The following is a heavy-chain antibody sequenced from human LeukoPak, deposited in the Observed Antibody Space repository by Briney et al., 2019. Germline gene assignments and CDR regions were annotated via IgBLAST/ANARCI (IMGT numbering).Heavy chain of an antibody. D-gene: IGHD4-11*01. V-gene: IGHV3-20*04. CDR2: INWNGGST. Sequence: GGSLRLSCAASGFTFDDYGMSWVRQAPGKGLEWVSGINWNGGSTGYADSVKGRFTISRDNAKNSLYLQMNSLRAEDTALYYCARVPDYRGFYYYYMDVWGKGTTVTVSS. CDR3: ARVPDYRGFYYYYMDV. J-gene: IGHJ6*03. CDR1: GFTFDDYG.